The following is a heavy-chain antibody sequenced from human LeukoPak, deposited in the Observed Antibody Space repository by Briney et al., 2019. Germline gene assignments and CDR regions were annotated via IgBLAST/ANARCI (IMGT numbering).Heavy chain of an antibody. CDR1: GFIFSSYA. Sequence: GGSPRLSCAASGFIFSSYAMTWARQAPGKGLEWVSTVGSSGTSTYYADSVKGRFTISRDNSNNTLYLQMNSLRAEDTAVYYCAKDRSSGGSCYNFWGQGTLVTVSS. V-gene: IGHV3-23*01. J-gene: IGHJ4*02. CDR2: VGSSGTST. D-gene: IGHD2-15*01. CDR3: AKDRSSGGSCYNF.